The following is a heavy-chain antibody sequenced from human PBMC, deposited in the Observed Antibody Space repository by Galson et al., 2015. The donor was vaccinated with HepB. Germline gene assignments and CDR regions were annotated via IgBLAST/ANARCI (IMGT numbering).Heavy chain of an antibody. CDR1: GFTFSSYW. Sequence: SLRLSCAASGFTFSSYWMHWVRQAPGRGLVWVSRINSDGSSTSYADSVKGRFTISRDNAKNTLYLQMNSLRAEDTAVYYCARGYCTNGVCRYFDYWGQGTLVTVSS. J-gene: IGHJ4*02. CDR3: ARGYCTNGVCRYFDY. CDR2: INSDGSST. V-gene: IGHV3-74*01. D-gene: IGHD2-8*01.